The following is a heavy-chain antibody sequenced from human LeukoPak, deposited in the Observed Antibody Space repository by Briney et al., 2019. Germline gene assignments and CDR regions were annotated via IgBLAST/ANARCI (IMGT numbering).Heavy chain of an antibody. D-gene: IGHD3-9*01. J-gene: IGHJ3*02. CDR2: IYYSGST. V-gene: IGHV4-59*08. CDR3: ARQDPYHDILTGYFGDAFDI. CDR1: GGSISSYY. Sequence: KPSETLSLTCTVSGGSISSYYWSWIRQPPGKGLEWIGYIYYSGSTNYNPSLKSRVTISVDTSKNQFSLKLSSVTAADTAVYYCARQDPYHDILTGYFGDAFDIWGQGTMVAVSS.